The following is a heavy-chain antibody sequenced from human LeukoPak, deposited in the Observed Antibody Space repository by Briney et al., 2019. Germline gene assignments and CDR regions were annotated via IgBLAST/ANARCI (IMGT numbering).Heavy chain of an antibody. Sequence: SETLSLTCTVSGGSISSYYWSWIRQPAGKGLEWMGRIYTSGSTNYNPSLNSRGTMLVDTSTNQFSLKLSSGTAADTAGDYCARDRGSYGLDYWGQGTLVTVSS. CDR3: ARDRGSYGLDY. D-gene: IGHD1-26*01. CDR2: IYTSGST. CDR1: GGSISSYY. V-gene: IGHV4-4*07. J-gene: IGHJ4*02.